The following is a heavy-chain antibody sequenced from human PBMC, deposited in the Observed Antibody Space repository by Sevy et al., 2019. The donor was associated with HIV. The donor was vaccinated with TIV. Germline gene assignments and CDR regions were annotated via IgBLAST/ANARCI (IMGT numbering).Heavy chain of an antibody. J-gene: IGHJ5*02. D-gene: IGHD4-17*01. CDR3: ARDTRRGLTTVVTNWFDP. V-gene: IGHV3-33*01. CDR1: GFTFSSYG. Sequence: GGSLRLSCAASGFTFSSYGMHWVRQAPGKGLEWVAVIWYDGSNKYYADSVKGRFTISRDKSKHTLYLQMNSLRAEDTSVYYCARDTRRGLTTVVTNWFDPWGQGTLVTVSS. CDR2: IWYDGSNK.